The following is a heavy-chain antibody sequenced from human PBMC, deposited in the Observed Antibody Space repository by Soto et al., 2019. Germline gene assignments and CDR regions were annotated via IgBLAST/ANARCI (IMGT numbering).Heavy chain of an antibody. J-gene: IGHJ4*02. CDR3: ARGGYYETSGYYSDY. D-gene: IGHD3-22*01. Sequence: QVQLVESGGGLVKPGGSLRLSCVASGFTFSDYYMNWIRQAPGKGLEWVSHIDTSGSAIYYADSVKGRFTISRDDAKNSLYLQMNSLRAEDTAVYYCARGGYYETSGYYSDYWGQGTLVTVSS. V-gene: IGHV3-11*01. CDR1: GFTFSDYY. CDR2: IDTSGSAI.